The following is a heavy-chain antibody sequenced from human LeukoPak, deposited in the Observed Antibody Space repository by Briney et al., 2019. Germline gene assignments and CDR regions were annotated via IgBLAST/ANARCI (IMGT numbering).Heavy chain of an antibody. V-gene: IGHV3-7*01. CDR1: GFTFSSYW. J-gene: IGHJ6*02. Sequence: GGPLRLSCAASGFTFSSYWMSWVRQAPGKGLGWVANIKQDGSEKYYVDSVKGRFTISRDNAKNSLYLQMNSLRAEDTAVYYCAREDLSYYYGMDVWGQGTTVTVSS. CDR2: IKQDGSEK. CDR3: AREDLSYYYGMDV.